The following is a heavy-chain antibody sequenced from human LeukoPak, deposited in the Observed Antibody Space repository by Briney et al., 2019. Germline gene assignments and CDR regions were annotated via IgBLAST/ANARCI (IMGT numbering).Heavy chain of an antibody. D-gene: IGHD2-15*01. V-gene: IGHV4-30-4*01. CDR3: AGDCSGGSRYGAFDI. CDR1: GASLRIGDYY. CDR2: IYDSGST. J-gene: IGHJ3*02. Sequence: SQTLSLTCTVSGASLRIGDYYWSWGRQPPGKGLEWIGYIYDSGSTYYNPSLKSRITISVGTSANRFSLKLSSVTATDTAVYYCAGDCSGGSRYGAFDIWGQGTMVTVSS.